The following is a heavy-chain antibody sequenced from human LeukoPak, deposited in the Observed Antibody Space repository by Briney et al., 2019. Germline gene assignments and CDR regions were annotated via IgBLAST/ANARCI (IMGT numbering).Heavy chain of an antibody. V-gene: IGHV3-38-3*01. CDR1: GFTVSSNE. CDR3: AKDGYYDFWSGYYTSTAGYYFDY. J-gene: IGHJ4*02. D-gene: IGHD3-3*01. Sequence: PGGSLRLSCAASGFTVSSNEMSWVRQAPGKGLEWVSSIRGGSTYYADSRKGRFTISRDNSKNTLHLQMNSLRAEDTAVYYCAKDGYYDFWSGYYTSTAGYYFDYWGQGTLVTVSS. CDR2: IRGGST.